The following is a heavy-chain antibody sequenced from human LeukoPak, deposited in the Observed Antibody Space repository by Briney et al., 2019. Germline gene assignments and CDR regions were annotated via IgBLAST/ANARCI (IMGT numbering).Heavy chain of an antibody. CDR1: GGSTSSGGYY. CDR3: ARTTSGDRAEYFHH. D-gene: IGHD2-21*02. CDR2: IYYIGST. Sequence: SETLSLTCTVSGGSTSSGGYYWSWIRQLPGKGLEWIGYIYYIGSTYYNPSLKSRVTVSVDTSKNQFSLKLSSVTVADTAVYYCARTTSGDRAEYFHHWGQGTLVTVSS. V-gene: IGHV4-31*03. J-gene: IGHJ1*01.